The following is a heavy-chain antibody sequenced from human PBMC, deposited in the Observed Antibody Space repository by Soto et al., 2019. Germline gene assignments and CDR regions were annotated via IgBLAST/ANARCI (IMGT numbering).Heavy chain of an antibody. J-gene: IGHJ5*02. D-gene: IGHD2-15*01. CDR1: GYAFTSYD. Sequence: SVKVSCKASGYAFTSYDISWVRQAPGQGLEWMGWISTYNGNTNYAQKLQGRVTMTTDTSTSTAYMELRSLRSDDTAVYYCARGFRVAATRWWFDPWGQGTLVTVSS. CDR3: ARGFRVAATRWWFDP. V-gene: IGHV1-18*01. CDR2: ISTYNGNT.